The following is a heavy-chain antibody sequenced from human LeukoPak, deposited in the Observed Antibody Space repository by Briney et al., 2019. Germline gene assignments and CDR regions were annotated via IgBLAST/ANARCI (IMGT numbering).Heavy chain of an antibody. CDR3: ARDGRLVGPFDY. J-gene: IGHJ4*02. CDR2: ISSNGGST. V-gene: IGHV3-64*01. D-gene: IGHD1-26*01. CDR1: GFTFSRWA. Sequence: GGSLRLSCAASGFTFSRWAMHWVRQAPGKGLEYVSAISSNGGSTYYANSVKGRFTISRDNSRNTVYLQMGSLRAEDTAVCYCARDGRLVGPFDYWGQGTLVTVSS.